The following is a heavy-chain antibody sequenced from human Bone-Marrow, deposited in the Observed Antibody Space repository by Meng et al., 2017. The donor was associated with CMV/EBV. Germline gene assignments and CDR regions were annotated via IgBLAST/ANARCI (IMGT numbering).Heavy chain of an antibody. V-gene: IGHV3-21*04. CDR2: ISSSSSYI. CDR3: AKVLLQGNAFDI. D-gene: IGHD2/OR15-2a*01. CDR1: GFTFSSDS. Sequence: GESLKISCAASGFTFSSDSMNWVRQAPGKGLEWVSSISSSSSYIYYADSVKGRFTISRDNAKNSLYLQMNRLRAEDTALYYCAKVLLQGNAFDIWGQGTMVTVSS. J-gene: IGHJ3*02.